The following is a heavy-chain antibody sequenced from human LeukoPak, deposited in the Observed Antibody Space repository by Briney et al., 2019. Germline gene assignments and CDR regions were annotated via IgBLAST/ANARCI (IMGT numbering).Heavy chain of an antibody. Sequence: SQTLSLTCAISGDSVSSNSVTWNWIRQSPSRGLEWLGRTYYRSTWYNDYAVSVRGRITVNPDTSKYQFSLHLNPVTPEDTAVYYCARRLTQYDCFDPWGQGILVTVSS. D-gene: IGHD2-2*01. J-gene: IGHJ5*02. CDR3: ARRLTQYDCFDP. CDR1: GDSVSSNSVT. V-gene: IGHV6-1*01. CDR2: TYYRSTWYN.